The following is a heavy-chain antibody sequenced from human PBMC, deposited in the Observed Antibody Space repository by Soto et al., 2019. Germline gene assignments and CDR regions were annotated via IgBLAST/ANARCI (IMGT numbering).Heavy chain of an antibody. V-gene: IGHV1-24*01. CDR1: GYTLTELS. CDR3: ASTYTLWFGNWFDP. J-gene: IGHJ5*02. Sequence: EASVKVSCKVSGYTLTELSMHWVRQAPGKGLEWMGGFDPEDGETIYAQKFQGRVTMTEDTSTDTAYMELSSLRSEDTAVYYCASTYTLWFGNWFDPWGQGTLVTVSS. CDR2: FDPEDGET. D-gene: IGHD3-10*01.